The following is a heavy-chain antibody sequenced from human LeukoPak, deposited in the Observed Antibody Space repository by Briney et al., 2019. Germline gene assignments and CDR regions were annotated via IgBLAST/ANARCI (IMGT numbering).Heavy chain of an antibody. J-gene: IGHJ4*02. Sequence: GASVKVSCKSSGDTFSGYYLHWVRQAPGQGLEWMGWINANSGGTNYAQKFQGRVTMTRDTSISSVHMELSRLRSDDTAVYYCARDSITLLRGFDFWGQGTLVTVS. CDR3: ARDSITLLRGFDF. CDR2: INANSGGT. D-gene: IGHD3-10*01. V-gene: IGHV1-2*02. CDR1: GDTFSGYY.